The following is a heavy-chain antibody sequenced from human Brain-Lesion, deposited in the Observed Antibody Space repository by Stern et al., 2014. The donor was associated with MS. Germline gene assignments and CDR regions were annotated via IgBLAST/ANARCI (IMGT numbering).Heavy chain of an antibody. Sequence: QLQLQESGPGLVKPSETLSLTCTVAGGSVSSTSYAWAWIRQPPGKGLEWIGTIYYRGDTYYSPSLKSRLPLSLDKSKNQISMQLSSGTAADTAVYYCAGEEDIRYCSGGSCTGNWFDPWGQGTLVTVSS. CDR1: GGSVSSTSYA. CDR3: AGEEDIRYCSGGSCTGNWFDP. D-gene: IGHD2-15*01. J-gene: IGHJ5*02. V-gene: IGHV4-39*01. CDR2: IYYRGDT.